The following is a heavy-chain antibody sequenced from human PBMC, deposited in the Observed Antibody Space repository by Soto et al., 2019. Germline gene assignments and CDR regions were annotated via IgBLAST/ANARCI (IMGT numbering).Heavy chain of an antibody. CDR1: GYTFTGYY. Sequence: VASVKVSCKASGYTFTGYYMHWVRQAPGQGLEWMGWINPNSGGTNYAQKFQGRVTMTRDTSISTAYMELSRLRSDDTAVYYCARVPHEYWTSYWFDPWGQGTLVTVSS. CDR3: ARVPHEYWTSYWFDP. D-gene: IGHD3-3*01. J-gene: IGHJ5*02. CDR2: INPNSGGT. V-gene: IGHV1-2*02.